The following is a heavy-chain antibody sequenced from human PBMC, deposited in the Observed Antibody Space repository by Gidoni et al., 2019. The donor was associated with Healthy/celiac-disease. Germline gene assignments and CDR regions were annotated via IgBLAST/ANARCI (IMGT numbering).Heavy chain of an antibody. V-gene: IGHV3-23*01. J-gene: IGHJ4*02. CDR3: AKGAGVIGNFDY. D-gene: IGHD3-16*02. CDR1: GSTFSSYA. Sequence: EVQLLELCGGLVQPGGSLRLSCHASGSTFSSYAMRWVRQAPGQGLGWVSAISGSGGSTYYEDSVKGRFTISRDNSKNTLYLQMNSLRAEDTAVYYCAKGAGVIGNFDYWGQGTLVTVSS. CDR2: ISGSGGST.